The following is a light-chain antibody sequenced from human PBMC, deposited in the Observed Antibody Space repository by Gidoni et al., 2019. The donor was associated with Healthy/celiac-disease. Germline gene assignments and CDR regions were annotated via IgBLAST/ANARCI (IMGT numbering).Light chain of an antibody. CDR1: QNISNY. J-gene: IGKJ4*01. CDR3: QQYDNLPLT. Sequence: DIQMPPSPSSLSASVGDRVTITCQASQNISNYLNWYQQKPGKAPKLLIYDASKLETGVPSRFSGSGSGTDFTFTISSLQAEDIATYYCQQYDNLPLTFGGGTKVEIK. V-gene: IGKV1-33*01. CDR2: DAS.